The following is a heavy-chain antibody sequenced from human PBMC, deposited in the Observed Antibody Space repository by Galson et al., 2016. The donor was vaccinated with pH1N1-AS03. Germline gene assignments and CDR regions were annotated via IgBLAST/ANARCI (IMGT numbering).Heavy chain of an antibody. J-gene: IGHJ4*02. CDR2: IYHSGSA. V-gene: IGHV4-38-2*02. CDR1: GFSISSGHY. CDR3: AGGGYYWGSGFFDF. Sequence: TLSLTCSVSGFSISSGHYWGWIRQPPGKGLEWIGNIYHSGSAYYNPSLKSRVTMSVDTSTNQFSLKLASLTSADSAVYFCAGGGYYWGSGFFDFWGQGTLVSVSS. D-gene: IGHD1-26*01.